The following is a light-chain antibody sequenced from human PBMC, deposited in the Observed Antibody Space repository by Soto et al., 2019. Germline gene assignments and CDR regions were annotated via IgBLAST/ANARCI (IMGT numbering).Light chain of an antibody. CDR2: GAS. V-gene: IGKV3-15*01. CDR3: QQYNGWPIT. Sequence: EIAMTQSPGTLSVSPGERVTLSCRASQSVGNNLAWHQQKPGQAPRLLIYGASTRATGFPARFSGSGSGTEFTLTISSLQSEDFAVYYCQQYNGWPITFGQGTRLEIK. CDR1: QSVGNN. J-gene: IGKJ5*01.